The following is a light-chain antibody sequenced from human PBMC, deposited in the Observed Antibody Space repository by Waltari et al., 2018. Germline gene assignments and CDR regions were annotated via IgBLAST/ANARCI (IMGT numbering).Light chain of an antibody. Sequence: QSVLTQPSSASGTPGQRVTISCSGSSSNIGSNSVSWYQQLPGTAPKLLIHTDNQLPSGVPDRFSASKSGASASLAISGLRSDDEADYYCAAWDDSLTGRVFGGGTKLTVL. CDR3: AAWDDSLTGRV. V-gene: IGLV1-47*01. CDR2: TDN. J-gene: IGLJ3*02. CDR1: SSNIGSNS.